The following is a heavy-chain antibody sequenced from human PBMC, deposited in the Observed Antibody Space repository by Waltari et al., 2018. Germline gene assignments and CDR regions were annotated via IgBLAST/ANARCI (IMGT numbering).Heavy chain of an antibody. V-gene: IGHV3-53*02. D-gene: IGHD4-4*01. CDR3: ARGKPPPPQYYFDY. Sequence: EVQLVETGGGLIQPGGSLRLSCAASGFTVSSNYMSWVRQAPGKGLEWVSVIDSGGSTDYADSVKGRFTISRDNSKNTLYLQMNSLRAEDTAVYYCARGKPPPPQYYFDYWGQGTLVTVSS. J-gene: IGHJ4*02. CDR1: GFTVSSNY. CDR2: IDSGGST.